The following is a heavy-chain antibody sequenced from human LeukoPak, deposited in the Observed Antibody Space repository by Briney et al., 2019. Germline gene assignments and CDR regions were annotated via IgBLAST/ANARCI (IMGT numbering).Heavy chain of an antibody. J-gene: IGHJ3*01. V-gene: IGHV4-4*02. D-gene: IGHD3-10*01. CDR1: GGSISSNNW. CDR2: IYHSGST. CDR3: ARGFYGSGSYSSPGFHAFDV. Sequence: SETLSLTCAVSGGSISSNNWWSWVRQPPGKGLEWIGEIYHSGSTDYNPSLESRVSISVDKSKNQFSLKLSSVTAADTAVYYCARGFYGSGSYSSPGFHAFDVWGQGTMVTVSS.